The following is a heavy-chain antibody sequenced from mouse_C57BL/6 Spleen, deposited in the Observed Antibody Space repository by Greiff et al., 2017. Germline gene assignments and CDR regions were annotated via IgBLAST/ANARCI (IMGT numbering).Heavy chain of an antibody. CDR3: ARSAPHLYYSNY. CDR1: GYTFTDYY. Sequence: EVQLQQSGPELVKPGASVKISCKASGYTFTDYYMNWVKQSHGKSLEWIGDINPNNGGTSYNQKFKGKATLTVDKSSSTAYMELRSLTSEDSAVYYCARSAPHLYYSNYWGQGTTLTVSS. J-gene: IGHJ2*01. D-gene: IGHD2-12*01. CDR2: INPNNGGT. V-gene: IGHV1-26*01.